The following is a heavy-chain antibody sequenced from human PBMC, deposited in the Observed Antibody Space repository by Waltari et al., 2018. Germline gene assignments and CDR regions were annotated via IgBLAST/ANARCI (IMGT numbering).Heavy chain of an antibody. Sequence: EVQLLDSGGGLVQPGGSLRLSCTTSGFTFNNYAMSWVRQAPGKGLEWVSGIGASGDSTCYADSVKGRFTISRDNSKNTLFLQMNSLRVDDTAIYYCAKKDWGLTGTGLFDYWGQGTLVTVSS. D-gene: IGHD1-20*01. J-gene: IGHJ4*02. CDR1: GFTFNNYA. CDR2: IGASGDST. CDR3: AKKDWGLTGTGLFDY. V-gene: IGHV3-23*01.